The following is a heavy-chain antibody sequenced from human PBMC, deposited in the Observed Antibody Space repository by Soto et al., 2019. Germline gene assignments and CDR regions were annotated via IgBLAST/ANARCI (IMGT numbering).Heavy chain of an antibody. V-gene: IGHV3-49*04. J-gene: IGHJ6*02. CDR2: IRSKAYGGTT. CDR1: GFTFGDYA. CDR3: ARAEGSTYSDYYYSGMDV. Sequence: GGSLRLSCTGSGFTFGDYAMSWVRRAPGKGLEWVGFIRSKAYGGTTEWAASVRGRFTFSRDDSKRIAYLQRNSLKTEDTGVYYCARAEGSTYSDYYYSGMDVWGQGTTVTVSS. D-gene: IGHD2-15*01.